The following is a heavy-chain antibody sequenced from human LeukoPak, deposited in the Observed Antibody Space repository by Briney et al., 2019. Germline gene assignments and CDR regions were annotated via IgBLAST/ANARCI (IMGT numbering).Heavy chain of an antibody. CDR1: GFNFNNYG. V-gene: IGHV3-33*06. D-gene: IGHD4-17*01. J-gene: IGHJ6*03. CDR3: AKDDYGDYGRPRYYFYYMDV. CDR2: IWYDGNKK. Sequence: GGSLRLSCAASGFNFNNYGMHWVRQAPGKGLEWVAVIWYDGNKKYYADSVKGRFTISRDNSKNTLYLQMYSLRAEDTAVYYCAKDDYGDYGRPRYYFYYMDVWGKGTTVTVSS.